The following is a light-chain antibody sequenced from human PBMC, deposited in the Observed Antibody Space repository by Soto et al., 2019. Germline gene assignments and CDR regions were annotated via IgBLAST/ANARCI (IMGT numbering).Light chain of an antibody. V-gene: IGKV1-39*01. CDR3: QQSYSRVFT. J-gene: IGKJ3*01. CDR2: AAS. Sequence: DIQVTQSPSSLSASVGDIVTITCRASQNIDRVLNWYQQKPWKAPKLLIFAASSLQRGVPARFTGSGSGTHFTLTISSLQPDDFGTYYCQQSYSRVFTFGPGTKVDF. CDR1: QNIDRV.